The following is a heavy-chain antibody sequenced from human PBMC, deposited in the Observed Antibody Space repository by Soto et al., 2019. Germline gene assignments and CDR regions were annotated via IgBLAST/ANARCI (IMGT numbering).Heavy chain of an antibody. D-gene: IGHD2-2*01. CDR1: GFTFDDYA. J-gene: IGHJ5*02. CDR3: AKGVSSPWFDP. CDR2: ISWNSGSI. V-gene: IGHV3-9*01. Sequence: SLRLSCAASGFTFDDYAMHWVRQAPGKGLEWVSGISWNSGSIGYADSVKGRFTISRDNAKNSLYLQMNSLRAEDTALYYCAKGVSSPWFDPWGQGTLVTAPQ.